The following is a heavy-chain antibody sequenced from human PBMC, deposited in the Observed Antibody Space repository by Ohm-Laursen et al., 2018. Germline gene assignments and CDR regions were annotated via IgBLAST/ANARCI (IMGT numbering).Heavy chain of an antibody. CDR3: ARDLGSD. CDR1: GFTFSDYY. Sequence: SLRLSCAASGFTFSDYYMSWVRQAPGKGLEWMANIKQDGSEKYYVDSVKGRFTISRDNAKNSLYLQMNSLRAEDTAVYYCARDLGSDWGQGTLVTVSS. CDR2: IKQDGSEK. J-gene: IGHJ4*02. D-gene: IGHD2-2*03. V-gene: IGHV3-7*01.